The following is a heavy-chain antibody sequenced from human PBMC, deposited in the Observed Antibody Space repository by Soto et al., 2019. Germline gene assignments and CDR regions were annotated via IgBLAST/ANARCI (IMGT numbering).Heavy chain of an antibody. V-gene: IGHV4-31*03. CDR3: ASMTRYCSGGSCSTGWFDP. CDR2: IYYIGST. CDR1: GGSISSGGYY. D-gene: IGHD2-15*01. Sequence: SETLSLTCTVSGGSISSGGYYWSWIRQHPGNGLEWIGYIYYIGSTYYNPSLKSRVTISVDTSKNQFSLKLSSVTAADTAVYYCASMTRYCSGGSCSTGWFDPWGQGTMVTVYS. J-gene: IGHJ5*02.